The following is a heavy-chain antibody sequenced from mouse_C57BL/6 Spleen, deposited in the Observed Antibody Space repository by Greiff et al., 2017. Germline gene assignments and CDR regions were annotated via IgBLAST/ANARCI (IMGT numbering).Heavy chain of an antibody. Sequence: QVHVKQPGAELVMPGASVKLSCKASGYTFTSYWMHWVKQRPGQGLEWIGEIDPSDSYTNYNQKFKGKSTLTVDKSSSTAYMQLSSLTSEDSAVYYCARWQLGFAYWGQGTLVTVSA. J-gene: IGHJ3*01. V-gene: IGHV1-69*01. D-gene: IGHD4-1*02. CDR1: GYTFTSYW. CDR2: IDPSDSYT. CDR3: ARWQLGFAY.